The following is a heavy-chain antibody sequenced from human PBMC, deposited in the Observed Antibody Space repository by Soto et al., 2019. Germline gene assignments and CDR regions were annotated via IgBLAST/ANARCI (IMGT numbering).Heavy chain of an antibody. J-gene: IGHJ6*02. V-gene: IGHV3-7*01. CDR2: INQDGSEK. CDR3: ARDQRGGAYGMDV. D-gene: IGHD3-10*01. CDR1: GFTFTSYW. Sequence: EEQLVESGGALVLPGESLRLSCAASGFTFTSYWMSWVRQAPGKGLEWVAIINQDGSEKNSVASVKGRFTISRDNAKTSVYLEMTSPRLEDTAVYYCARDQRGGAYGMDVWGQGTTVTVS.